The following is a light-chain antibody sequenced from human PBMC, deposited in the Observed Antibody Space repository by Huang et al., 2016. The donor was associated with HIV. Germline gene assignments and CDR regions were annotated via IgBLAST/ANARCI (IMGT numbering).Light chain of an antibody. CDR2: DAT. CDR1: QSVNTN. Sequence: EILMTQSPATLSVFPGERVTLSCRAGQSVNTNLAWYQQKPGQAPRLLVYDATSRATGIPVRFSGSVSGTEFILTINSLQSEDFALYYCQQYNNWPRTFGQGTKVDIK. V-gene: IGKV3-15*01. CDR3: QQYNNWPRT. J-gene: IGKJ1*01.